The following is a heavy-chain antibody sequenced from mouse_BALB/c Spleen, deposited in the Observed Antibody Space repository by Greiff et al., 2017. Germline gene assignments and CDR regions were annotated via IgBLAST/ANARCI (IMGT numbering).Heavy chain of an antibody. CDR2: ISSGSSTI. D-gene: IGHD2-4*01. CDR1: GFTFSSFG. CDR3: ARSPIYYDYDSYAMDY. V-gene: IGHV5-17*02. J-gene: IGHJ4*01. Sequence: EVKVVESGGGLVQPGGSRKLSCAASGFTFSSFGMHWVRQAPEKGLEWVAYISSGSSTIYYADTVKGRFTISRDNPKNTLFLQMTSLRSEDTAMYYCARSPIYYDYDSYAMDYWGQGTSVTVSS.